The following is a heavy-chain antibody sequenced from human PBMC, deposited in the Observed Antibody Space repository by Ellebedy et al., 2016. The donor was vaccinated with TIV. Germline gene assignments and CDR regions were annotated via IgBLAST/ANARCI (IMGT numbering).Heavy chain of an antibody. J-gene: IGHJ4*02. CDR2: IKGKTDGGTT. CDR3: TTAPDY. CDR1: GFTFSNAW. V-gene: IGHV3-15*01. Sequence: GESLKISCAASGFTFSNAWMSWVRQAPGKGLEWVGRIKGKTDGGTTDYAAPVKGRFTISRDDSKNTLYLQMNSLKTEDTAVYYWTTAPDYWGQGTLVTVSS.